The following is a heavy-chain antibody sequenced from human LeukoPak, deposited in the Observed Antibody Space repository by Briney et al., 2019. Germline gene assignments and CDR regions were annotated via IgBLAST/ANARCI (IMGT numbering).Heavy chain of an antibody. CDR3: ARGHSSGWYSLYYYYGMDV. J-gene: IGHJ6*02. D-gene: IGHD6-19*01. CDR2: INRDGSST. CDR1: GFTFSSYW. V-gene: IGHV3-74*01. Sequence: GGSLRLSCAASGFTFSSYWMHWLRQAPGKGLVWVSRINRDGSSTSYADSVKGRFTISRDNAKNTLYLQMNSPRAEDTAVYYCARGHSSGWYSLYYYYGMDVWGQGTTVTVSS.